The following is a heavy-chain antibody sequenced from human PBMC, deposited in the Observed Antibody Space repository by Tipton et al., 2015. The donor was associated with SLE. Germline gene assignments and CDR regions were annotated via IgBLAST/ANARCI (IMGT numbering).Heavy chain of an antibody. D-gene: IGHD2-15*01. CDR2: IHYTGST. J-gene: IGHJ3*01. CDR1: GGSVGNYY. CDR3: AREHISSLRDAFEV. V-gene: IGHV4-59*02. Sequence: TLSLTCTVSGGSVGNYYWSWIRQSPGKGLEWIGYIHYTGSTEYNPSLKGRVTISVDTSKNQFSLKLRSVTVVDTAMYYCAREHISSLRDAFEVWGQGTMVTVS.